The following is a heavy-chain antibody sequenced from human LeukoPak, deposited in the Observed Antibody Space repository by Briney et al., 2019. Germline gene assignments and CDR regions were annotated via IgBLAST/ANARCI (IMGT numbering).Heavy chain of an antibody. CDR1: GFTFSSYG. V-gene: IGHV3-64*01. CDR3: ARLGSTEEFDP. Sequence: GGSLRLSCAASGFTFSSYGMHWVRQAPGKGLEYVSAISSNGGSTYYANSVKGRFTISRDNSKNTLYLQMGSLRAEDMAVYYCARLGSTEEFDPWGQGTLVTVSS. CDR2: ISSNGGST. J-gene: IGHJ5*02. D-gene: IGHD3-10*01.